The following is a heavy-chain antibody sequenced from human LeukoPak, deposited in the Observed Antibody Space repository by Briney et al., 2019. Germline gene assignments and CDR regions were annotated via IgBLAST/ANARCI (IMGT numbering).Heavy chain of an antibody. Sequence: SETLSLTCTVSGGSISSYYWSWIRQPPGKGLEWIGYIYYSGSTNYNPSLKSRVTISVDTSKNQFSLKLSSVTGADTAVYYCARGPPYSSGWYVIDYWGQGTLVTVSS. CDR1: GGSISSYY. V-gene: IGHV4-59*01. J-gene: IGHJ4*02. D-gene: IGHD6-19*01. CDR3: ARGPPYSSGWYVIDY. CDR2: IYYSGST.